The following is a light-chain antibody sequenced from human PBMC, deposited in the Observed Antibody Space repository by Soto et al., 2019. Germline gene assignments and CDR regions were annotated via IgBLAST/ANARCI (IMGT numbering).Light chain of an antibody. V-gene: IGKV3-11*01. Sequence: IVLTQSPVTLAVSPGESAVLSCRASQSVSTSLAWYQHKPGQAPRLFIYDASKRAPGIPARFTGSGSGTDFTLTISSLEPEEIAVYYCQVRDVWPSFGRGTKVEIK. CDR2: DAS. CDR1: QSVSTS. J-gene: IGKJ1*01. CDR3: QVRDVWPS.